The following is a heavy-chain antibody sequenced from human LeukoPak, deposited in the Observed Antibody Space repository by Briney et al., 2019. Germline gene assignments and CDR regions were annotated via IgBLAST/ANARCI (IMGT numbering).Heavy chain of an antibody. D-gene: IGHD1-1*01. Sequence: GGSLRLSCAASGFTFDDYAMHWVRQAPGKGLEWVSGISWNSGSIGYADSVKGRFTISRDNAKNSLYLQMNSLRAEDTALYYCAKDDDSAFDIWGQGTMVTVSS. V-gene: IGHV3-9*01. CDR3: AKDDDSAFDI. CDR2: ISWNSGSI. CDR1: GFTFDDYA. J-gene: IGHJ3*02.